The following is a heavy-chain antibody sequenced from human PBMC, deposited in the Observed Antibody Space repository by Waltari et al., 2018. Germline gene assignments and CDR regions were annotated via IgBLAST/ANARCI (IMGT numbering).Heavy chain of an antibody. CDR2: IIGNGIRT. J-gene: IGHJ4*02. D-gene: IGHD3-22*01. CDR1: GLTFSSYA. V-gene: IGHV3-23*01. CDR3: ATEMGYDSSGRVDS. Sequence: EVQFLESGGGLVQPGGSLRLSCAVSGLTFSSYALTWVRQAPGKGLEWVSTIIGNGIRTYYVDSVKGRFTISRDNSKNMLHLQMNSLTAEDTAEYYCATEMGYDSSGRVDSWGQGILVTVSS.